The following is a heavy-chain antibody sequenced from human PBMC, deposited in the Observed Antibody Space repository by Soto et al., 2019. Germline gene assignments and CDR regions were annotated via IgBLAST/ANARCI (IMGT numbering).Heavy chain of an antibody. J-gene: IGHJ5*02. V-gene: IGHV4-59*02. CDR2: ISNRGYT. D-gene: IGHD6-13*01. CDR3: ARRGSTWYSWFDP. Sequence: SETLSLTCNVSGAYVTTYYWCWMQQSQGKVLEWIGYISNRGYTNYNPSLKSRVTISLDTSKNHFSLKMRSVTAPDTAVYYRARRGSTWYSWFDPWGQGSLDTVS. CDR1: GAYVTTYY.